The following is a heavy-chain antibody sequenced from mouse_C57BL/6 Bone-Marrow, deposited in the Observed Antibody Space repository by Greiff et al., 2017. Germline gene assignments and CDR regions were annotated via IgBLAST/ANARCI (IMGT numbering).Heavy chain of an antibody. CDR1: GFTFSSYG. J-gene: IGHJ1*03. D-gene: IGHD1-1*01. CDR3: ARHGLITTVVARYFDV. Sequence: DVMLVESGGDLVKPGGSLKLSCAASGFTFSSYGMSWVRQTPDKRLEWVATISSGGSYTYYPDSVKGRFPISRDNAKNTLYLQMSSLKSEDTAIYYWARHGLITTVVARYFDVWGTGTTVTVSS. V-gene: IGHV5-6*02. CDR2: ISSGGSYT.